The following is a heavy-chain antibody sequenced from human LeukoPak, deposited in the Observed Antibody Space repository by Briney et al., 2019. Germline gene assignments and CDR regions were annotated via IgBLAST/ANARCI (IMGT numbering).Heavy chain of an antibody. CDR2: IYSGGST. Sequence: GGSLRLSCAASGLTVSSSYMSWVRQAPGKGLECVSFIYSGGSTYYADSVKGRFTISRDNAKNTLYLQMNSLRAEDTAVYYCARVNYGGNSFSDYWGQGTLVTVSS. V-gene: IGHV3-66*01. CDR1: GLTVSSSY. D-gene: IGHD4-23*01. CDR3: ARVNYGGNSFSDY. J-gene: IGHJ4*02.